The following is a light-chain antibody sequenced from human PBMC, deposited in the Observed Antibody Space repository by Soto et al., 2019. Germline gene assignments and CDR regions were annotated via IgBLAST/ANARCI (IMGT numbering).Light chain of an antibody. Sequence: EIVLTQSPGTLSLSPGDRATLSCRTSQSVSGTYLAWYQQKPGQAPRLVISGTSSRAIGIPDRFSGSGSGTDFTLTITRLEPEDFAVYYCQHYGSSPYTFGQGTKVEVK. J-gene: IGKJ2*01. CDR3: QHYGSSPYT. CDR1: QSVSGTY. V-gene: IGKV3-20*01. CDR2: GTS.